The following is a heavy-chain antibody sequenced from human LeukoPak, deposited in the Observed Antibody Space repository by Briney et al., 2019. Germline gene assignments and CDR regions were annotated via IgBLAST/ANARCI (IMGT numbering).Heavy chain of an antibody. CDR1: GFTFDDYD. D-gene: IGHD6-13*01. CDR2: INWNGGST. CDR3: GRAQAAINAFDI. Sequence: GGSLRLSCATSGFTFDDYDMSWVRQAPGKGLEWVFGINWNGGSTGYADSVKGRFTIYRDNAKNSLHLQMKSLRAENTALYYCGRAQAAINAFDIWGQGTMVTVSS. V-gene: IGHV3-20*04. J-gene: IGHJ3*02.